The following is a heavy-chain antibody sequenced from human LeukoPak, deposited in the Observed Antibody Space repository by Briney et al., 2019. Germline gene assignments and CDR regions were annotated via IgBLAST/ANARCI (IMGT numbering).Heavy chain of an antibody. CDR3: ARDQGDSSSWYSSYYYGMDV. V-gene: IGHV4-59*01. CDR2: IYYSGST. Sequence: SETLSLTCTVSGGSISSYYWSWIRQPPGKGLEWIGYIYYSGSTNYNPSLKSRVTISVDTSKNQFSLKLSSVTAADTAVYYCARDQGDSSSWYSSYYYGMDVWGQGTTVTVSS. J-gene: IGHJ6*02. CDR1: GGSISSYY. D-gene: IGHD6-13*01.